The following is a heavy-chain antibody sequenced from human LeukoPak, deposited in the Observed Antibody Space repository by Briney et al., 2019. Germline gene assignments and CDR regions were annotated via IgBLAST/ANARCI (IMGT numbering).Heavy chain of an antibody. Sequence: SETLSLTCTVSGGSISSSSYYWGWIRQPPGKGLEWIGSIYYSGSTYYNPALKSRVTISVDTSKNQFSLKLSSVTAADTAVYYCARDRVHDSDCWGQGILVIVSS. V-gene: IGHV4-39*07. CDR1: GGSISSSSYY. CDR2: IYYSGST. D-gene: IGHD2-21*02. CDR3: ARDRVHDSDC. J-gene: IGHJ4*02.